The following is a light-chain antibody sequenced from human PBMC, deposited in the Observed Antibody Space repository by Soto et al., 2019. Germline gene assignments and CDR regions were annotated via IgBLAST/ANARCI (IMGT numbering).Light chain of an antibody. Sequence: ERVRTKYTATLSVSPGERATLSCRASQSVGGDLAWYQQKPGQAPRLLIYGASSRAPGIPDRFSGSGSGTEFTLTISSLQSEDFAVYYCQQYNYWPPDTFGQGTLLEI. CDR2: GAS. CDR1: QSVGGD. V-gene: IGKV3-15*01. J-gene: IGKJ5*01. CDR3: QQYNYWPPDT.